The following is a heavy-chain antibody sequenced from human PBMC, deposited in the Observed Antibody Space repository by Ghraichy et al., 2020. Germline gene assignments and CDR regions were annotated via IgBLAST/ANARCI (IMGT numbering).Heavy chain of an antibody. CDR3: AREYCSGGSCYSLYDY. CDR2: IIPIFGTA. Sequence: SVKVSCKASGGTFSSYAISWVRQAPGQGLEWMGGIIPIFGTANYAQKFQGRVTITADESTSTAYMELSSLRSEDTTVYYCAREYCSGGSCYSLYDYWGQGTLVTVSS. V-gene: IGHV1-69*13. J-gene: IGHJ4*02. CDR1: GGTFSSYA. D-gene: IGHD2-15*01.